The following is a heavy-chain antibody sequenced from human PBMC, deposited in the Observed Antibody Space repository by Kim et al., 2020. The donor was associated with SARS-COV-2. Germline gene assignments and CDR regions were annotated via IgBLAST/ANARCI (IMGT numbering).Heavy chain of an antibody. J-gene: IGHJ6*02. Sequence: SETLSLTCTVSGGSISSYYWSWIRQPPGKGLEWIGYIYYSGSTNYNPSLKSRVTISVDTSKNQFSLKLSSVTAADTAVYYCAREAGRYCSSTSCYTLDVWGQGTTVTVSS. CDR2: IYYSGST. V-gene: IGHV4-59*13. D-gene: IGHD2-2*02. CDR3: AREAGRYCSSTSCYTLDV. CDR1: GGSISSYY.